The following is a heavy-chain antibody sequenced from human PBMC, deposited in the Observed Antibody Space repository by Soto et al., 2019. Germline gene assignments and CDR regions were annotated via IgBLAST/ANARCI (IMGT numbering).Heavy chain of an antibody. CDR3: ARDKTVVVPAGSYYYGMDV. Sequence: QVQLVESGGGVVQPGRSLRLSCAASGFTFSSYAMHWVRQAPGKGLEWVAVISYDGSNKYYADSVKGRFTISRDNSKNTLYLQMNSLRAADTAVYYCARDKTVVVPAGSYYYGMDVWGQGTTVTVSS. CDR1: GFTFSSYA. CDR2: ISYDGSNK. V-gene: IGHV3-30-3*01. D-gene: IGHD2-2*01. J-gene: IGHJ6*02.